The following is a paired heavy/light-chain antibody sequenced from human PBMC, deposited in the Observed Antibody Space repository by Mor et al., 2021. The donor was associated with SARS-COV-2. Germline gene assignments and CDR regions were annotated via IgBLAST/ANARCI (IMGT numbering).Heavy chain of an antibody. Sequence: QVQLQQWGAGLLKPSETLSLTCGVYGGAFIGYYWTWIRQSPGKGLEWVGEINHSGSTNYNPSLKSRVTISIDTSKKQFSLKMTSVTAADTAVYYCARDRLSNGGVDYWGQGTLVTVSS. CDR1: GGAFIGYY. D-gene: IGHD4-17*01. J-gene: IGHJ4*02. V-gene: IGHV4-34*01. CDR3: ARDRLSNGGVDY. CDR2: INHSGST.
Light chain of an antibody. J-gene: IGKJ3*01. Sequence: DIQLTQSPSFLSASIGDRVTITCRASQGITTSLAWYQQNPGKAPKLLIYAASTLQSGVPSRFSGSGSGTEFTLTISSLQPEDFASYYCQQLSSYPFTFGPGTKVDIK. V-gene: IGKV1-9*01. CDR2: AAS. CDR1: QGITTS. CDR3: QQLSSYPFT.